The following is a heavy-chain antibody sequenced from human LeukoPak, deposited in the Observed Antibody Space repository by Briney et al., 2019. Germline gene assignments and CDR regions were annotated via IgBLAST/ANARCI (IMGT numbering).Heavy chain of an antibody. Sequence: PGGSLRLSCAASGFTFSSYWMTWIRQAPGKGLEWVANIKQDGSEKYYVDSVKGRFTISRDNAKNSLYLQMNSLRAEDTAVYYCAGPIRGYSGYDSVDYYGMDVWGQGTTVTVSS. CDR3: AGPIRGYSGYDSVDYYGMDV. J-gene: IGHJ6*02. CDR2: IKQDGSEK. D-gene: IGHD5-12*01. CDR1: GFTFSSYW. V-gene: IGHV3-7*03.